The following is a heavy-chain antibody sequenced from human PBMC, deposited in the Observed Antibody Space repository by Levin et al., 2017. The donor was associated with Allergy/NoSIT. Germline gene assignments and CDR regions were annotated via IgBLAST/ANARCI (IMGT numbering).Heavy chain of an antibody. J-gene: IGHJ4*02. CDR3: AHRSLYCRDGSCYRD. D-gene: IGHD2-15*01. Sequence: SGPTLVKPTQTLTLTCTFSGFSLSTSGVGVGWIRQSPGKALEWLALIYWDDNKRYRPSLKSRLTITKDTSKNQVVLTMTNMDPVDTATYYCAHRSLYCRDGSCYRDWGQGTLVTVSS. CDR1: GFSLSTSGVG. CDR2: IYWDDNK. V-gene: IGHV2-5*02.